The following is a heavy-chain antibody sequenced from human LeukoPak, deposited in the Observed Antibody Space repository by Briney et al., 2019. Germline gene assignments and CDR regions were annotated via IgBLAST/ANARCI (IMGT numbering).Heavy chain of an antibody. CDR3: AVTYYDFWSGYPDY. Sequence: GGSLRLSCAASGFTFSSYAMSWVRQAPGKGLEWVSAISGNGGSTYYADSVKGRFTISRDNSKNTLYLQMNSLRAEDTAVYYCAVTYYDFWSGYPDYWGQGTLVTVSS. CDR2: ISGNGGST. V-gene: IGHV3-23*01. CDR1: GFTFSSYA. J-gene: IGHJ4*02. D-gene: IGHD3-3*01.